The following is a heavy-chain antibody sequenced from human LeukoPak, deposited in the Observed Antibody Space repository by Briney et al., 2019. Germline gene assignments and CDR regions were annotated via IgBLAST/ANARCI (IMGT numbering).Heavy chain of an antibody. D-gene: IGHD4-17*01. V-gene: IGHV3-23*01. J-gene: IGHJ6*02. CDR3: AKDNYGDYVYYYYGMDV. CDR2: ISGSGGST. CDR1: GFTFRSHA. Sequence: GGSLRLSCAASGFTFRSHAMSWVRHTPGNGLEWVSAISGSGGSTYYADSVKGRFTISRDHSQNTLYLQMNSLRAEDTAVYYCAKDNYGDYVYYYYGMDVWGQGTTVTVSS.